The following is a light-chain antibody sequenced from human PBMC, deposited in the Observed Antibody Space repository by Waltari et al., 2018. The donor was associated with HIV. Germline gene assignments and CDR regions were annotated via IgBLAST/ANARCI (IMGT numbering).Light chain of an antibody. V-gene: IGLV1-44*01. CDR2: SDD. CDR1: NSNIGSNT. Sequence: PPSASGTPGQRVTISCSGSNSNIGSNTVSWYQQLPGTAPKLLIYSDDQRPSGVPDRFSGSKSGTSASLAISGLQSEDEADYYCAVWDDGLNGPEFGGGTKLTVL. CDR3: AVWDDGLNGPE. J-gene: IGLJ3*02.